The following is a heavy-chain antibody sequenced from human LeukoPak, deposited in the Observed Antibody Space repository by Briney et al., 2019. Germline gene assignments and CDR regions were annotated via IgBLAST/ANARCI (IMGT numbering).Heavy chain of an antibody. J-gene: IGHJ6*03. CDR1: GGSISNSDYY. V-gene: IGHV4-39*01. D-gene: IGHD3-10*01. Sequence: SETLSLTCSVSGGSISNSDYYWDWIRQPPGKGLEWIGSIYYSGITYYNPSLKSRVTISVDTSRNQFSLQLNSVTAADTAVYYCARAPPGYYGSGYYMDVWGKGTTVTVSS. CDR2: IYYSGIT. CDR3: ARAPPGYYGSGYYMDV.